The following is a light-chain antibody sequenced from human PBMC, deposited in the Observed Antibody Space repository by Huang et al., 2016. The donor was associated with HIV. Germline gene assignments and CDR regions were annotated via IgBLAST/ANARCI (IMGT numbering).Light chain of an antibody. V-gene: IGKV3-20*01. Sequence: QSPGTLSLSPGERATLSCRASQSISSSSLAWYLQKPGQAPTLLIHGASTRATDIPDRFSGSGSGTDFTLTISRLEPEDFAVYYCHQYGSPPFTFGPGTKVDIK. CDR2: GAS. J-gene: IGKJ3*01. CDR1: QSISSSS. CDR3: HQYGSPPFT.